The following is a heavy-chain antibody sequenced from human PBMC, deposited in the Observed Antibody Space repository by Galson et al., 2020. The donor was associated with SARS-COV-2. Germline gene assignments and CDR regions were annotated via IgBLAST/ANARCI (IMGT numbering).Heavy chain of an antibody. CDR2: INSYGNST. D-gene: IGHD3-22*01. CDR1: GFSFSDYW. Sequence: WGTLRLSCAASGFSFSDYWMHWVRQAPGKGLVLVSRINSYGNSTNYADSVRGRFTVSRDNAKNVLYLQMNSRRAEDTAVYYCTRHSSGDYWGQGTLVTVSP. J-gene: IGHJ4*02. CDR3: TRHSSGDY. V-gene: IGHV3-74*01.